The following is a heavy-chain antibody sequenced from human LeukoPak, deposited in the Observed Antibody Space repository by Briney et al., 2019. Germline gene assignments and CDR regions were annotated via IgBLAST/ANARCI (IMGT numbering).Heavy chain of an antibody. CDR2: INPNTGDT. D-gene: IGHD2-15*01. CDR3: ARNVGPAWFFDL. Sequence: GASVKVSCKASGYTFTGYYMYWVRQAPGQGLEWMGWINPNTGDTKYAQKFQGRVTMTKDTSISAAYIGLNSLRSDDTAVYYCARNVGPAWFFDLWGRGTLVTVSS. V-gene: IGHV1-2*02. J-gene: IGHJ2*01. CDR1: GYTFTGYY.